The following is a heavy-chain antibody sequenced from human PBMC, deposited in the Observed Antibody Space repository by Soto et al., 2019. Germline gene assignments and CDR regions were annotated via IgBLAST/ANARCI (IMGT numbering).Heavy chain of an antibody. CDR3: AKDGSGL. Sequence: VGSLRLSCAASGFTFSSYGMHWVRQAPGKGLEWVAVISYDGSNKYYADSVKGRFTISRDNSKNTLYLQMNSLRAEDMAVYYCAKDGSGLWGQGTLVTVSS. D-gene: IGHD6-19*01. V-gene: IGHV3-30*18. J-gene: IGHJ4*02. CDR1: GFTFSSYG. CDR2: ISYDGSNK.